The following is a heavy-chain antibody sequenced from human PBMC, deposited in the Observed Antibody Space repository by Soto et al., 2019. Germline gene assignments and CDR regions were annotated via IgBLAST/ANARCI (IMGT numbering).Heavy chain of an antibody. Sequence: PSETLSLTCAVSSGSISSSNWWSWVRQPPGKGLEWIGEIYHSGSTNYNPSLKSRVTISVDTSKNQFSLKLSSVTAADTAVYYCARTHIVATAHYFDYWGQGTLVTVSS. CDR1: SGSISSSNW. CDR2: IYHSGST. J-gene: IGHJ4*02. V-gene: IGHV4-4*02. D-gene: IGHD5-12*01. CDR3: ARTHIVATAHYFDY.